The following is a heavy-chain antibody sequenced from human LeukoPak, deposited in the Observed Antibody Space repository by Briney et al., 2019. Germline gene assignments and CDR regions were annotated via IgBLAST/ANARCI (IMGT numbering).Heavy chain of an antibody. CDR1: GGSFSGYY. CDR3: ARGQSGSHRGRGNYYYGMDV. CDR2: INHSGST. V-gene: IGHV4-34*01. Sequence: PSETLSLTCAVYGGSFSGYYWSWIRQPPGKGLEWIGEINHSGSTNYNPSLKSRVTISVDTSKNQFSLKLSSVTAADTSVYYCARGQSGSHRGRGNYYYGMDVWGQGTTVTVSS. D-gene: IGHD1-26*01. J-gene: IGHJ6*02.